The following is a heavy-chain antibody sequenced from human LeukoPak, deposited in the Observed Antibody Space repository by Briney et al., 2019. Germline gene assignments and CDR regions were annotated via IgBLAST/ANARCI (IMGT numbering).Heavy chain of an antibody. CDR1: GYTFTDYG. CDR3: ARGGRDRASTLAFDI. V-gene: IGHV1-18*01. Sequence: GSVQVSCQASGYTFTDYGIIWVRQAPGQGLEWMGWISGYNAKTNYAHKLQGRVTMTTDTSTSTVYMELRSLRSDDTAVYYCARGGRDRASTLAFDIWGQGTVVTVSS. J-gene: IGHJ3*02. CDR2: ISGYNAKT. D-gene: IGHD3-16*01.